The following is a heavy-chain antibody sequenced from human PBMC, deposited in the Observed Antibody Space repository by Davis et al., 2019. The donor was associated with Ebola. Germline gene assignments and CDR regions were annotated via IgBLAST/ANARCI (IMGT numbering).Heavy chain of an antibody. V-gene: IGHV1-2*06. CDR3: ARDWGSGWYWFDP. Sequence: ASVKVSCKASGYTFTGYYMHWVRQAPGQGLEWMGRINPDSGGTNYAQKFQGRVTMTRDTSISTAYMELSRLRSDDTAVYYYARDWGSGWYWFDPWGQGTLVTVSS. J-gene: IGHJ5*02. CDR1: GYTFTGYY. D-gene: IGHD6-19*01. CDR2: INPDSGGT.